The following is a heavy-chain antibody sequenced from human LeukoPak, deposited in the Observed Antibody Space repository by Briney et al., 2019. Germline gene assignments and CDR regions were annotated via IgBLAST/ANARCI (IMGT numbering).Heavy chain of an antibody. Sequence: SQTLSLTCAISGDSVSSNSATWYWIRQSPSRGLEWLGRTYHRSKWYKYYAVSVKGRITINPDTSKNQFSLQLNSVTPEDTAVYYCARGPSYFQHWGQGTLVTVSS. CDR3: ARGPSYFQH. V-gene: IGHV6-1*01. J-gene: IGHJ1*01. CDR1: GDSVSSNSAT. CDR2: TYHRSKWYK.